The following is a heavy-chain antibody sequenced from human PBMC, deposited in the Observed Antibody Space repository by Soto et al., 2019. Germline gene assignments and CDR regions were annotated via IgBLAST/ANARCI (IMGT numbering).Heavy chain of an antibody. CDR3: ARFSPPRGYYAY. Sequence: QVQLVQSGAEVKKPGSSVKVSCTASGGTFSTFGITWVRQAPGQGLEWMGGIIPMFGTAHYAQKFQGRVTITADESTRKVSMELSSRRSEDTAVYYCARFSPPRGYYAYLGQGTLVTVSS. J-gene: IGHJ4*02. CDR1: GGTFSTFG. V-gene: IGHV1-69*01. D-gene: IGHD3-22*01. CDR2: IIPMFGTA.